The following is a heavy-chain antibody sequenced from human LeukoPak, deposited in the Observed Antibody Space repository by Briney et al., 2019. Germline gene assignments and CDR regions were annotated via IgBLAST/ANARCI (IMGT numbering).Heavy chain of an antibody. Sequence: SGPTLVKPPQTLTLTCTFSGFSLSTSGVGVGWIRQPPGKALEWLALIYWDGDQRYRPSLQNRLTITKNTSKNQVVLTMTNMDPVDTATYYCAHGYFYGSGSHLDYWGQGTLVTVSS. J-gene: IGHJ4*02. CDR3: AHGYFYGSGSHLDY. CDR2: IYWDGDQ. V-gene: IGHV2-5*02. CDR1: GFSLSTSGVG. D-gene: IGHD3-10*01.